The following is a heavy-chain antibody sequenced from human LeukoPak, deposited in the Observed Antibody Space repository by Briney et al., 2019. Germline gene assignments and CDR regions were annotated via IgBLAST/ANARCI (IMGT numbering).Heavy chain of an antibody. V-gene: IGHV4-39*07. D-gene: IGHD3-10*01. CDR3: ARRGPTYYYGSGRPNWFDP. CDR1: GGSISSSSYY. J-gene: IGHJ5*02. CDR2: INHSGST. Sequence: SETLSLTCTVSGGSISSSSYYWSWIRQPPGKGLEWIGEINHSGSTNYNPSLKSRVTISVDTSKNQFSLKLSSVTAADTAVYYCARRGPTYYYGSGRPNWFDPWGQGTLVTVSS.